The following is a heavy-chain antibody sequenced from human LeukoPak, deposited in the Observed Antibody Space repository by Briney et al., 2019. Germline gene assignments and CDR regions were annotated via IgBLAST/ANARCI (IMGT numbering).Heavy chain of an antibody. V-gene: IGHV3-74*01. CDR2: INSDGSST. J-gene: IGHJ3*02. D-gene: IGHD7-27*01. CDR3: AGDGPNDAFDI. Sequence: PGGSLRLSCAASGFTCSSYWMHWVRQAPGKGLVWVSRINSDGSSTSYADSVKGRFTISRDNAKNTLYLQMNSLRAEDTAVYYCAGDGPNDAFDIWGQGTMVTVSS. CDR1: GFTCSSYW.